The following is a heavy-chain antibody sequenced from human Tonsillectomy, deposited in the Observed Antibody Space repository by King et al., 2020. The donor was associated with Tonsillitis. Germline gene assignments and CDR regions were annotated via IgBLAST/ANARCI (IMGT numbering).Heavy chain of an antibody. Sequence: VQLVASGAEVKTPGASVKVSCKASGYPFTYYDITWVRQATGQGLEWMGWMNPNSGNTGYAQKFQGRVTMARNTSISTAYMELSSLRSEDTAVYYCARVGGNSPLGLGYWGQGTLVTVSS. V-gene: IGHV1-8*01. CDR2: MNPNSGNT. CDR1: GYPFTYYD. CDR3: ARVGGNSPLGLGY. J-gene: IGHJ4*02. D-gene: IGHD4-23*01.